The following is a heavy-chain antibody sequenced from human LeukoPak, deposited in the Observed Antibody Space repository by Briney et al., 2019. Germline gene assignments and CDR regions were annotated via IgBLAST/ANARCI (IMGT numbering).Heavy chain of an antibody. J-gene: IGHJ4*02. CDR2: IYPGDSDT. CDR3: ARHLCGDCYYGGFDY. D-gene: IGHD2-21*01. V-gene: IGHV5-51*01. CDR1: GSSFTSYW. Sequence: GAALKISFKGAGSSFTSYWIGGGRRMPGKGVEGRGIIYPGDSDTRYTPSFQGHVPISADKSISTAYLQWSSLKASDTAMYYCARHLCGDCYYGGFDYWAREPWSPSPQ.